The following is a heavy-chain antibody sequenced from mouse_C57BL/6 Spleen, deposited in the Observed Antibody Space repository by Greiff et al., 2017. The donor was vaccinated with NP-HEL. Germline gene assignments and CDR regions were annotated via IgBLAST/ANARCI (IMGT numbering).Heavy chain of an antibody. CDR3: VTYYGGYAMDY. J-gene: IGHJ4*01. V-gene: IGHV1-81*01. Sequence: VKLQESGAELARPGASVKLSCKASGYTFTSYGISWVKQRTGQGLEWIGEIYPRSGNTYYNEKFKGKATLTADKSSSTAYMELRSLTSEDSAVYFCVTYYGGYAMDYWGQGTSVTVSS. D-gene: IGHD1-1*01. CDR1: GYTFTSYG. CDR2: IYPRSGNT.